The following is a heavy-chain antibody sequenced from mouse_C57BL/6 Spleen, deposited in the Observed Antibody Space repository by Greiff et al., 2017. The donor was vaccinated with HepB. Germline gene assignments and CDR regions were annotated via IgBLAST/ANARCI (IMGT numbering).Heavy chain of an antibody. D-gene: IGHD1-1*01. Sequence: QVQLKQPGAELVKPGASVKLSCKASGYTFTSYWMHWVKQRPGQGLEWIGMIHPNSGSTNYNEKFKSKATLTVDKSSSTAYMQLSSLTSEDSAVYYCATTVVARGDYWGQGTTLTVSS. CDR1: GYTFTSYW. CDR2: IHPNSGST. J-gene: IGHJ2*01. CDR3: ATTVVARGDY. V-gene: IGHV1-64*01.